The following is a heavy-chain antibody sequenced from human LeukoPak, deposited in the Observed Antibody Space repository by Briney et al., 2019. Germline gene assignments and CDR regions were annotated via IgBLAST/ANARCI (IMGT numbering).Heavy chain of an antibody. CDR1: GYTFTSYD. D-gene: IGHD2-2*02. Sequence: GASVTVSFKASGYTFTSYDINWVRQATGQGLEWMGWMNPNSGNTGYAQKFQGRVTMTRNTSISTAYMELSSLRSEDTAVYYCARGRVGYCSSTSCYSYYYYYMDVWGKGTTVTVSS. CDR3: ARGRVGYCSSTSCYSYYYYYMDV. CDR2: MNPNSGNT. V-gene: IGHV1-8*01. J-gene: IGHJ6*03.